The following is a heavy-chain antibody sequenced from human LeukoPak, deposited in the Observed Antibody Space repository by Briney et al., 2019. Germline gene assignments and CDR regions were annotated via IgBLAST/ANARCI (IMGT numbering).Heavy chain of an antibody. CDR1: GGSISSGGYY. J-gene: IGHJ3*02. V-gene: IGHV4-31*11. Sequence: SETLSLTCAVSGGSISSGGYYWSWIRQHPGKGLEWIGYISYSGSTYYNTENTYYNPSIKSRVTISVDTSKNQFSLKLSSVTAADTAVYYCARVGNRLTSFDIWGQGTMVTVSS. D-gene: IGHD1-14*01. CDR2: ISYSGST. CDR3: ARVGNRLTSFDI.